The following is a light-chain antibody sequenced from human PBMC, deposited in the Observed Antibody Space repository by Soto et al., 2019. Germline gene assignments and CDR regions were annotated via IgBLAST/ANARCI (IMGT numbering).Light chain of an antibody. CDR1: QSVSSN. CDR3: QQYNNWPPCT. CDR2: GAS. Sequence: EIVMTQSPATLSVSPGERATLSCRASQSVSSNLAWYQQKPGQAPRLLIYGASTRATGTPARFSGSGSGTEFTLTISSLQSDDCAVYYCQQYNNWPPCTFGQGTKVEIK. V-gene: IGKV3-15*01. J-gene: IGKJ1*01.